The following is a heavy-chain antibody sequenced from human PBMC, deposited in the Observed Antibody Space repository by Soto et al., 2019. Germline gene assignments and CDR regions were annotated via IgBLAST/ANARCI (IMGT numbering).Heavy chain of an antibody. J-gene: IGHJ5*02. CDR2: INPNSGGT. CDR3: ARDPRPLSIAVAGTGWFDP. V-gene: IGHV1-2*04. Sequence: QVQLVQSGAEVKKPGPSVKVSCKASGYTFTGYYMHWVRQAPGQGLEWMGWINPNSGGTNYAQKFQGWVTMTRDTSISTAYMELSRLRSDDTAVYYCARDPRPLSIAVAGTGWFDPWGQGTLVTVSS. CDR1: GYTFTGYY. D-gene: IGHD6-19*01.